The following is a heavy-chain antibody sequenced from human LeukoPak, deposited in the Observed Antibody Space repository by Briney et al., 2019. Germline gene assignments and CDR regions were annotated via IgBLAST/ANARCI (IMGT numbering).Heavy chain of an antibody. CDR1: GDSFTSGHYY. V-gene: IGHV4-39*02. Sequence: PSETLSLSCTVSGDSFTSGHYYWGWIRQPPGKGLEWIGSIYFSGSIYHNPSLRRRVTMSIDTSKTHFSLNLSSVTAADTAVYYCARGTYHFGNSGYYRGRLDYWGQGTLVSVSS. D-gene: IGHD3-22*01. J-gene: IGHJ4*02. CDR2: IYFSGSI. CDR3: ARGTYHFGNSGYYRGRLDY.